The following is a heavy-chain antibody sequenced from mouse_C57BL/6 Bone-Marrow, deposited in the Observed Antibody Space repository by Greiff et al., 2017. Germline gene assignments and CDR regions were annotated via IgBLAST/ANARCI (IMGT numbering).Heavy chain of an antibody. CDR2: NDPEDGGT. CDR3: TPGGCAMDY. V-gene: IGHV14-1*01. Sequence: EVQRVESGAELVRPGASVTLSCTASGFTIKDYYMHWVKRRPEQGLEWIVRNDPEDGGTDYAPKFQGKATMTADTSSNTAYLQLSSLTTEDTAVYYCTPGGCAMDYWGQGTSVTVSA. CDR1: GFTIKDYY. J-gene: IGHJ4*01.